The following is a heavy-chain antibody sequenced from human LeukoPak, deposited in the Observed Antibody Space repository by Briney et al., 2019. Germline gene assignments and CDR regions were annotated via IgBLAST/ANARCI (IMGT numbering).Heavy chain of an antibody. CDR2: IYHSGST. Sequence: PSQTLSLTCAVSGGSISSGGYSWSWLRQPPGTGLEWVGYIYHSGSTYYNPSLKSRVTISVDRSTNQFSLKLSSVTAADTAVYYCARAGGYCSGGSCYSNWFDPWGQGTLVTVSS. CDR3: ARAGGYCSGGSCYSNWFDP. V-gene: IGHV4-30-2*01. J-gene: IGHJ5*02. CDR1: GGSISSGGYS. D-gene: IGHD2-15*01.